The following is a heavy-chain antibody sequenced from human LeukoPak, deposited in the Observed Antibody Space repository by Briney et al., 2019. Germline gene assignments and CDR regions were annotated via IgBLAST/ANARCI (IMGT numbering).Heavy chain of an antibody. CDR2: ISSNGGST. V-gene: IGHV3-64*02. Sequence: GGCLRLSCAASGFTSSSYNMHWVRQAPGKGLEYVSGISSNGGSTYYADSVKGRFTISRDNSKNMLFLQMGSLRGEDMAVYYCARADASGSYNYWGQGTLVTVSS. D-gene: IGHD3-10*01. J-gene: IGHJ4*02. CDR3: ARADASGSYNY. CDR1: GFTSSSYN.